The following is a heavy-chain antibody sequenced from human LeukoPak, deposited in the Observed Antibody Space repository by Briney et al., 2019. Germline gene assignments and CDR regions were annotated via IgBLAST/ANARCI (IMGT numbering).Heavy chain of an antibody. CDR1: GFTFRSHE. D-gene: IGHD6-19*01. V-gene: IGHV3-48*03. Sequence: GGSLRLSCEVSGFTFRSHEMNWVRQAPGKGLEWISYISVSGSTIHYAESVKGRFTISRDNDKNSLYLQMNSLRAEDTAIYYCARDGGTYDSDSSTSYREYYYYHAMDVWGQGTTVAVSS. CDR2: ISVSGSTI. J-gene: IGHJ6*02. CDR3: ARDGGTYDSDSSTSYREYYYYHAMDV.